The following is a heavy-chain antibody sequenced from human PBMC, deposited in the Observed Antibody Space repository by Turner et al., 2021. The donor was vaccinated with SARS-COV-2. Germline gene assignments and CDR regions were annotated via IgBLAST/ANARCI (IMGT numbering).Heavy chain of an antibody. J-gene: IGHJ6*02. CDR1: GFTVSSNY. V-gene: IGHV3-53*02. D-gene: IGHD2-2*01. CDR2: ISSGGRT. Sequence: EVQLVETGGGLIQPGGSLRLSCAASGFTVSSNYMSWVRQAPGKGLEWVSVISSGGRTYYADSVKGRFTISRDNSKNPLYLQMNSLRAEDTAVYYCARGGEYQLLHYYGMDVWGQGTTVTVSS. CDR3: ARGGEYQLLHYYGMDV.